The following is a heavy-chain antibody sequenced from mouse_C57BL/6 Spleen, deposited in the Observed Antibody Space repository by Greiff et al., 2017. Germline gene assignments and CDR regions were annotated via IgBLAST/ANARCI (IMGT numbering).Heavy chain of an antibody. CDR2: IYPGDGDT. D-gene: IGHD2-5*01. CDR1: GYAFSSYW. CDR3: ARDSNPYMDY. Sequence: QVQLQQSGAELVKPGASVKISCKASGYAFSSYWMHWVKQRPGKGLEWIGQIYPGDGDTNYNGKFKGKATLTADKSSSTAYMQLSSLTSEDSAVYFCARDSNPYMDYWGQGTSVTVSS. V-gene: IGHV1-80*01. J-gene: IGHJ4*01.